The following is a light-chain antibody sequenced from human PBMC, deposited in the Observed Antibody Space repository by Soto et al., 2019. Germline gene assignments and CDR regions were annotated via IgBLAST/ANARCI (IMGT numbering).Light chain of an antibody. V-gene: IGLV2-14*01. J-gene: IGLJ2*01. CDR2: DVS. Sequence: QSALTQPASVSGSPGQSITISCTGTSSDVGGYIYVSWHQQHPGTAPKLMIYDVSNRPSGVSNRFSDSKSGNRASLTISGLQAEDEADYYCSSFTSSNTLVFGGGTKLTVL. CDR3: SSFTSSNTLV. CDR1: SSDVGGYIY.